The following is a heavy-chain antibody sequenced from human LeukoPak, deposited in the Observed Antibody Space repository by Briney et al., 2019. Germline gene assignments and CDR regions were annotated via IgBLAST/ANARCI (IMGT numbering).Heavy chain of an antibody. Sequence: SETLSLTCTVSGDSITRNSWSWIRQPAGKGLEWIGRIYNSGNTNYSPSLESRVTMTTDTSKNQFSLKLSSVPAADTAVYYCARGSFDSSCYYVFDYWGQGTLVTVSS. CDR2: IYNSGNT. V-gene: IGHV4-4*07. CDR3: ARGSFDSSCYYVFDY. J-gene: IGHJ4*02. CDR1: GDSITRNS. D-gene: IGHD3-22*01.